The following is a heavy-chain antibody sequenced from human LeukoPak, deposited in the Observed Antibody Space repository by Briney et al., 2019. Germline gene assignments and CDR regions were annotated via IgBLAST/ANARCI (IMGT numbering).Heavy chain of an antibody. J-gene: IGHJ6*04. CDR1: GFTFDDYA. V-gene: IGHV3-9*01. Sequence: PGRSLRLSCAASGFTFDDYAMHWVRQAPGKGLEWVSGISWNSGSIGYADSVKGRFTISRDNAKNSLYLQMNSLRAEDTAVYYCASQSGLYYDTPGGMDVWGKGTTVTVSS. D-gene: IGHD3-9*01. CDR2: ISWNSGSI. CDR3: ASQSGLYYDTPGGMDV.